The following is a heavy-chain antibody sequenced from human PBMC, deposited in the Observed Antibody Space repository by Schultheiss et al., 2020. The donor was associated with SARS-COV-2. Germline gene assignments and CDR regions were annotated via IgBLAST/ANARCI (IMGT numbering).Heavy chain of an antibody. V-gene: IGHV4-61*08. CDR3: ARGPRKAAAGTRLGLDYGMDV. CDR1: GYSISSGGYY. J-gene: IGHJ6*02. Sequence: SETLSLTCAVSGYSISSGGYYWSWIRQHPGKGLEWIGYIYYSGSTNYNPSLKSRVTISVDTSKNQFSLKLSSVTAADTAVYYCARGPRKAAAGTRLGLDYGMDVWGQGTTVTVSS. CDR2: IYYSGST. D-gene: IGHD6-13*01.